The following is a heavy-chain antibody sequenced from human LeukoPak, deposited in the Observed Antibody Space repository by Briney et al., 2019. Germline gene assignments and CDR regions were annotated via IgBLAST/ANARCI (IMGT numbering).Heavy chain of an antibody. Sequence: SETLSLTCTVSGGSISSGSYYWSWIRQPAGKGLEWIGRIYTSGSTNYNPSLKSRVTISVDTSKNQFSLKLRSVTAADTAVYYCARGIAAAGTGWFDPWGQGTLVTVSS. D-gene: IGHD6-13*01. CDR1: GGSISSGSYY. J-gene: IGHJ5*02. CDR2: IYTSGST. V-gene: IGHV4-61*02. CDR3: ARGIAAAGTGWFDP.